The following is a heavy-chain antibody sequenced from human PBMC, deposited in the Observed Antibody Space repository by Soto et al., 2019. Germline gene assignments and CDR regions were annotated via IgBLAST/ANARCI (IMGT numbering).Heavy chain of an antibody. CDR2: IYYSGST. V-gene: IGHV4-39*01. D-gene: IGHD4-4*01. J-gene: IGHJ5*02. Sequence: SETLSLTCTVSGGSISSSSYYWGWIRQPPGKGLEWIGSIYYSGSTYYNPSLKSRVTISVDTSKNQFSLKLSSVTAADTAVYYCARQTLQGAWFDPWGQGTLVTVSS. CDR1: GGSISSSSYY. CDR3: ARQTLQGAWFDP.